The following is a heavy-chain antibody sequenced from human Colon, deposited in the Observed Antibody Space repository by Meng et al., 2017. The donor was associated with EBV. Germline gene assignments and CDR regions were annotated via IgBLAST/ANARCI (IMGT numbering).Heavy chain of an antibody. V-gene: IGHV4-4*02. CDR3: ARTAYFDFQRAFGY. J-gene: IGHJ4*02. Sequence: VHLQGAGPGLVEPSGPLALTCAVSGGSISGTNWWSWVRQPPGKGLDWIGEIYHSGSTKYNPSLKSRVTISVDKSKNQFSLKLNSVTAADTAVYYCARTAYFDFQRAFGYWGQGTLVTVSS. D-gene: IGHD2/OR15-2a*01. CDR2: IYHSGST. CDR1: GGSISGTNW.